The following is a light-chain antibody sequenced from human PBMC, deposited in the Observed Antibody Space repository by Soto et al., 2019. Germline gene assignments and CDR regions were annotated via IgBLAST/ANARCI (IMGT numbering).Light chain of an antibody. CDR1: SSDVGGYNY. J-gene: IGLJ2*01. CDR2: DVS. V-gene: IGLV2-14*01. Sequence: QSVLTQPASVSGYPGQSITISCTGTSSDVGGYNYVSWYQQHPGKAPKLMIYDVSNRPSGVSNRFSGSKSGNTASLTISGLQAEDEADYYCSSYTSSSTLAVVFGGGTKVTVL. CDR3: SSYTSSSTLAVV.